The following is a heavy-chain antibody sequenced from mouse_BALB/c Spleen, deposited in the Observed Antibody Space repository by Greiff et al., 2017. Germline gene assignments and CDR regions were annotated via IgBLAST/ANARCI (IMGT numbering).Heavy chain of an antibody. J-gene: IGHJ4*01. CDR2: ISSGSSTI. CDR1: GFTFSSFG. V-gene: IGHV5-17*02. CDR3: ARSSYGYDYAMDY. Sequence: DVKLVESGGGLVQPGGSRKLSCAASGFTFSSFGMHWVRQAPEKGLEWVAYISSGSSTIYYADTVKGRFTISRDNPKNTLFLQMTSLRSEDTAMYYCARSSYGYDYAMDYWGQGTSVTVSS. D-gene: IGHD2-2*01.